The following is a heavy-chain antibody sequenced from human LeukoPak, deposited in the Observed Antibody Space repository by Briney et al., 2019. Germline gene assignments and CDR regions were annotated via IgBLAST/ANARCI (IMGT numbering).Heavy chain of an antibody. D-gene: IGHD6-13*01. Sequence: GGSLRLSCAVSGLTFSDYWMHWVRQAPGKGLVWVSRISNDGTSTSYADSVKGRFTISRDNADNVLYLQMNSLRAEDTAVYYCARRMTAPALDYWGQGTLVTVSS. CDR1: GLTFSDYW. V-gene: IGHV3-74*01. CDR3: ARRMTAPALDY. J-gene: IGHJ4*02. CDR2: ISNDGTST.